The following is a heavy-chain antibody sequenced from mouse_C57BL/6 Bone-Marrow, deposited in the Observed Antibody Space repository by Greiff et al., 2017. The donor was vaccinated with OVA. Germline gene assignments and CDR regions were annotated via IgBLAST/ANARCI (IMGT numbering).Heavy chain of an antibody. D-gene: IGHD1-1*01. J-gene: IGHJ1*03. CDR2: IHPNSGST. Sequence: QVQLQQPGAELVKPGASVKLSCKASGYTFTSYWMHWVKQRPGQGLEWIGMIHPNSGSTNYNEKFKSKATLTVDKSSSTAYMQLSSLTSEDSAVYYGASNYGSSYWYFDGWGTGTTVTVSS. V-gene: IGHV1-64*01. CDR3: ASNYGSSYWYFDG. CDR1: GYTFTSYW.